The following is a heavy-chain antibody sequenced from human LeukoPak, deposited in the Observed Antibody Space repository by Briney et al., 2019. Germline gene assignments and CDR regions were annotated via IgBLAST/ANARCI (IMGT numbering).Heavy chain of an antibody. V-gene: IGHV1-69*13. J-gene: IGHJ3*02. CDR2: IIPIFGTA. CDR3: ARARRDYYDSSPSDI. D-gene: IGHD3-22*01. Sequence: SVKVSCKASGGTFSSYAISWVRQAPGQGLEWMGGIIPIFGTANYAQKFQGRVTITADESTSTAYMELSSLRSEDTAVYYCARARRDYYDSSPSDIWGQGTMVTVSS. CDR1: GGTFSSYA.